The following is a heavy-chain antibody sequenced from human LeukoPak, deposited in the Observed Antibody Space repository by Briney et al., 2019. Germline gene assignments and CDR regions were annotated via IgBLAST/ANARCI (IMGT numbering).Heavy chain of an antibody. CDR2: IYYSGST. CDR1: GGSISSSSYY. D-gene: IGHD5-18*01. CDR3: ASGYSYGAPYNWFDP. V-gene: IGHV4-39*01. Sequence: PSETLSLTCTVSGGSISSSSYYWGWIRPPPGKGLEWIGSIYYSGSTYYNPSLKSRVTISVDTSKNQFSLKLSSVTAADTAVYYCASGYSYGAPYNWFDPWGQGTLVTVSS. J-gene: IGHJ5*02.